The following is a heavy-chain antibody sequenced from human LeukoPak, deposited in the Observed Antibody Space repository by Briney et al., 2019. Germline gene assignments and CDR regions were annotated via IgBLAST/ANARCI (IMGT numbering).Heavy chain of an antibody. J-gene: IGHJ4*02. CDR3: AKPGYVTSGWFDF. CDR1: GFTFSSYG. D-gene: IGHD6-19*01. V-gene: IGHV3-23*01. Sequence: TGGSLRLSCAASGFTFSSYGMSWVRQAPGEGLEWVSTITGSGSHTYYADSVKGRFTISRDNSKNTLYLQMNSLRAEDTAIYYCAKPGYVTSGWFDFWGQGTLVTVSS. CDR2: ITGSGSHT.